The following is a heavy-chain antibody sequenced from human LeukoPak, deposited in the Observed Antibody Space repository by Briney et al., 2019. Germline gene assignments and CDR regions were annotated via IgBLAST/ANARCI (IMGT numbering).Heavy chain of an antibody. Sequence: TGGSLKLSCAASGFTFSSYAMSWVRQAPGKGLEWVSAISGSGGSTYYADSVKGRFTISRDNSKNTLYLQMNSLRAEDTAVYYCAKGYYYDSSGYLSDYWGQGTLVTVSS. CDR1: GFTFSSYA. CDR2: ISGSGGST. CDR3: AKGYYYDSSGYLSDY. D-gene: IGHD3-22*01. V-gene: IGHV3-23*01. J-gene: IGHJ4*02.